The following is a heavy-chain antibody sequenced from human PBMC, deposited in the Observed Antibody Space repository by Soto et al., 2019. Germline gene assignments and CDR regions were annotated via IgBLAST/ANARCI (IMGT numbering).Heavy chain of an antibody. CDR1: GGSFSGYY. CDR2: INHSGST. D-gene: IGHD4-17*01. CDR3: ARTTGDY. J-gene: IGHJ4*02. V-gene: IGHV4-34*01. Sequence: PSETLSLTCAVYGGSFSGYYWSWIRQPPGKGLEWIGEINHSGSTNYNPSLKSRVTISVDTSKNQFSLKLSSVTAADTAVYYCARTTGDYWGQGTLVTVSS.